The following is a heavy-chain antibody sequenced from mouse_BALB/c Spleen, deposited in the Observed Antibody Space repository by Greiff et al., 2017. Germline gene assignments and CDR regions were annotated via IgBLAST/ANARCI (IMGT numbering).Heavy chain of an antibody. CDR3: AREGKYGNYAAMDY. Sequence: EVQGVESGGGLVKPGGSLKLSCAASGFTFSSYAMSWVRQTPEKRLEWVASISSGGSTYYPDSVKGRFTISRDNARNILYLQMSSLRSEDTAMYYCAREGKYGNYAAMDYWGQGTSVTVSS. D-gene: IGHD2-10*02. CDR2: ISSGGST. J-gene: IGHJ4*01. V-gene: IGHV5-6-5*01. CDR1: GFTFSSYA.